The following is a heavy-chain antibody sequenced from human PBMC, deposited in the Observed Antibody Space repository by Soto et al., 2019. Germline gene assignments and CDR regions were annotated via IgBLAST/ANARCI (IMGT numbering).Heavy chain of an antibody. CDR2: ISYDGSNK. Sequence: SLRLSCAASVFTFSSYGVHWVLQAPGKGLEWVSVISYDGSNKYYADSVKGRFTISRDNSKNTLYLQMNSLRAEDTAVYYCAKGYGFGLIDYYYGMDVWGQGTTVTVSS. V-gene: IGHV3-30*18. CDR1: VFTFSSYG. J-gene: IGHJ6*02. CDR3: AKGYGFGLIDYYYGMDV. D-gene: IGHD2-8*01.